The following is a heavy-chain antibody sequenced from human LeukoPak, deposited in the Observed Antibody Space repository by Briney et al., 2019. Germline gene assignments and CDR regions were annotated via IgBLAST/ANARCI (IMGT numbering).Heavy chain of an antibody. CDR2: IKTDASEK. D-gene: IGHD4-17*01. J-gene: IGHJ4*02. CDR3: ARHFRSNGDYGPPDY. CDR1: GFIFSNCW. Sequence: GGSLRLSCETSGFIFSNCWMTWVRQAPGKGLEWVANIKTDASEKYYADSVKGRFTISRDNAKNSLYLQMNSLRAEDTAVYYCARHFRSNGDYGPPDYWGQGTLVTVSS. V-gene: IGHV3-7*03.